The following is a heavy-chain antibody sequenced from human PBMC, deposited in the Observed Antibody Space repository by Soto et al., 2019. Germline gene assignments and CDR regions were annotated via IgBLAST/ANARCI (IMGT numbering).Heavy chain of an antibody. D-gene: IGHD4-4*01. J-gene: IGHJ4*02. CDR3: ARDLRGPPSPLPVEYSNYELLPPYYFDY. V-gene: IGHV3-33*01. Sequence: QVQLVESGGGVVQPGRSLRLSCAASGFTFSSYGMHWFRQAPGKVLAWVAVIWYAGSNKYYADSVKGRFTISRDNSKNTLYLQMNSLRAEDTAVYYCARDLRGPPSPLPVEYSNYELLPPYYFDYWGQGTLVTVSS. CDR2: IWYAGSNK. CDR1: GFTFSSYG.